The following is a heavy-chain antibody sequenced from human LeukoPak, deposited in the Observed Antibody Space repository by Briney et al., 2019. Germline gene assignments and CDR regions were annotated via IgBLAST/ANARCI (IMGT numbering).Heavy chain of an antibody. CDR3: AMSVEMAAIPSFDY. CDR1: GHIFTTRY. Sequence: ASVKVSCKTSGHIFTTRYIHWMRQAPGQRLEWLGRVNTDNTKSEYSQKFQGRVIITRDTSASTAYMEMSGLRSEDTAMYYCAMSVEMAAIPSFDYWGQGTLVTVSS. V-gene: IGHV1-3*04. J-gene: IGHJ4*02. D-gene: IGHD5-24*01. CDR2: VNTDNTKS.